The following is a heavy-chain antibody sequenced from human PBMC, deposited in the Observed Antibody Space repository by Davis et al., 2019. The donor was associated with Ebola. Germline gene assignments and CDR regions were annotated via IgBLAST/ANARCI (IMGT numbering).Heavy chain of an antibody. J-gene: IGHJ6*02. CDR1: GYTFTSYD. CDR3: ATDQFDGSGKKRYYYGMDV. D-gene: IGHD3-10*01. V-gene: IGHV1-8*01. Sequence: AASVKVSCKASGYTFTSYDINWVRQATGQGLEWMGWMNPNSGNTGYAQKFQGRITMTRNISISTAYMELSSLRSDDTAVYYCATDQFDGSGKKRYYYGMDVWGQGTTVTVSS. CDR2: MNPNSGNT.